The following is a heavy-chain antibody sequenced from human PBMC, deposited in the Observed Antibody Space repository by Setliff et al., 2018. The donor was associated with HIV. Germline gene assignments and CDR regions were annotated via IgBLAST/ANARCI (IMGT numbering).Heavy chain of an antibody. CDR2: ITPFNGNT. CDR3: ARGAAAGQLDY. D-gene: IGHD6-13*01. CDR1: GDTFSNSL. V-gene: IGHV1-45*02. Sequence: ASVKVSCKASGDTFSNSLVTWVRQAPGQALEWMGWITPFNGNTNYAQKFQDRVTITRDRSMSTAYMELSSLRSEDTAMYYCARGAAAGQLDYWGQGTLVTVSS. J-gene: IGHJ4*02.